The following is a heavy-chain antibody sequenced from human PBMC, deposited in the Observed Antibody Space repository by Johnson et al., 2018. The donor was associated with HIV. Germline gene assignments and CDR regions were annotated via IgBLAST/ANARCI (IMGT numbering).Heavy chain of an antibody. J-gene: IGHJ3*02. CDR2: INWNGGTT. D-gene: IGHD5-12*01. Sequence: VQLVESGGGVVQPGRSLRLSCAASGFTFDDYGMSWVRQAPGKGLEWVSGINWNGGTTGYADSVKGRFAISRDNAKNSLYLQMNSLRAEDTALYYCARLRGYSGYDSFDIWGQGTMVTVSS. CDR3: ARLRGYSGYDSFDI. V-gene: IGHV3-20*04. CDR1: GFTFDDYG.